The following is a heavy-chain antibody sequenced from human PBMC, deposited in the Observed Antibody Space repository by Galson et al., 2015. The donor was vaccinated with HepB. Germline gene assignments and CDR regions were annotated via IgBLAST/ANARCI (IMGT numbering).Heavy chain of an antibody. CDR2: ISNDGSNK. CDR1: RFTFSRSA. V-gene: IGHV3-30*18. Sequence: SLRLSCAASRFTFSRSALHWVRQAPGKGLEWVAPISNDGSNKYYADSVKGRFTISRDNSKNTLYLQMNRLRAEDTAVYYCAKTQSPTVSGGIYSVGRYKWDYAMDVWGQGTTVTVSS. J-gene: IGHJ6*02. D-gene: IGHD2-15*01. CDR3: AKTQSPTVSGGIYSVGRYKWDYAMDV.